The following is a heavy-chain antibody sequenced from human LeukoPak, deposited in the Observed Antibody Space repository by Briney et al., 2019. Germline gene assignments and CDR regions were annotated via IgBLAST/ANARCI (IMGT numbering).Heavy chain of an antibody. Sequence: PGGSLRLSCAASGFTFSDYYMSWIRQAPGKGLEWVSYISSSGSTIYYADSVKGRLTISRDNAKNSLYLQMNSLRAEDTAVYYCARDTQLLSSWFDPWGQGTLVTVSS. CDR3: ARDTQLLSSWFDP. CDR2: ISSSGSTI. J-gene: IGHJ5*02. CDR1: GFTFSDYY. V-gene: IGHV3-11*01. D-gene: IGHD2-2*01.